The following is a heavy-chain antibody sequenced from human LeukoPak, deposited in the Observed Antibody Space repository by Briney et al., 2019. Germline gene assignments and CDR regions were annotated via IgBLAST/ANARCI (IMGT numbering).Heavy chain of an antibody. J-gene: IGHJ4*02. V-gene: IGHV3-64*01. Sequence: PGGSLRLSCAASGFSFSNYAMHWVRQAPGKGLEYVSAISSNGGSTDYANSVKGRFTISRDNSKNTLYVQMGSLRAEDMAVYYCARGSSGGDYWGQGTLVTVSS. CDR3: ARGSSGGDY. CDR2: ISSNGGST. CDR1: GFSFSNYA. D-gene: IGHD3-10*01.